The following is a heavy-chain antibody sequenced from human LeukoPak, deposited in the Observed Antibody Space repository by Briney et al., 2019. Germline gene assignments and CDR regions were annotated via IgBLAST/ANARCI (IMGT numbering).Heavy chain of an antibody. Sequence: ASVKVSCKASGGTFSSYAMGWVRQAPGQGLEWMGGIISIFGTANYAQKFQGRATITADESTSTAYMELSSLRSEDTAVYYCARGRLPGYCSGGSCRATGAFDIWGQGTMVTVSS. V-gene: IGHV1-69*13. CDR2: IISIFGTA. CDR1: GGTFSSYA. D-gene: IGHD2-15*01. CDR3: ARGRLPGYCSGGSCRATGAFDI. J-gene: IGHJ3*02.